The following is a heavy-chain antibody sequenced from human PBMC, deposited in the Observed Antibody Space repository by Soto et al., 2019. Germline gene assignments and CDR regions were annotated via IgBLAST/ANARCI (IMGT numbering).Heavy chain of an antibody. CDR3: FVVVTGGLMDG. CDR2: IIPIFGTA. CDR1: GGTYSSYA. D-gene: IGHD2-21*02. Sequence: SSVQVSCKASGGTYSSYAISWVRQAPGQGLEWMGGIIPIFGTANYAQKFQGRVTITADESTSTAYMELSSLRSEDTAVYYCFVVVTGGLMDGPGQGATVPVSA. V-gene: IGHV1-69*13. J-gene: IGHJ6*01.